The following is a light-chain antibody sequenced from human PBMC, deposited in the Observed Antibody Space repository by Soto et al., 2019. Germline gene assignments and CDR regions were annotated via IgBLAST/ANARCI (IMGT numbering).Light chain of an antibody. CDR3: QQSFNTPFT. CDR1: QNITRN. Sequence: DIQMTQSPSSLSASVGDRITITCRASQNITRNLNWYQQKPGKAPKLLIYTASNFRSGVPSRFSGSGSGTHFTLTISSLQFEDFATYYCQQSFNTPFTFGPGTIVDV. CDR2: TAS. J-gene: IGKJ3*01. V-gene: IGKV1-39*01.